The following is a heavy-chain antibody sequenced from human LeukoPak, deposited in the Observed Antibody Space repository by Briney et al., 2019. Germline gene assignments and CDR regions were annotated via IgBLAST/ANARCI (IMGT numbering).Heavy chain of an antibody. D-gene: IGHD5-18*01. Sequence: GGSLRLSCAASGFTFSSYEMNWVRQAPGKGLEWVSYISTSGSTIYYADSVKGRFTISRDNAKNSLYLQMNSLRAEDTAVYYCGKTTVGYSSGQKPAWPVDYWGQGTPVTVSS. CDR2: ISTSGSTI. J-gene: IGHJ4*02. V-gene: IGHV3-48*03. CDR1: GFTFSSYE. CDR3: GKTTVGYSSGQKPAWPVDY.